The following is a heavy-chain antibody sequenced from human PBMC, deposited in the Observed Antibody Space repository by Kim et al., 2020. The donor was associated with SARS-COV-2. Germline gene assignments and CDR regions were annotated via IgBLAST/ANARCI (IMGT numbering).Heavy chain of an antibody. CDR1: GGSISSSSYY. CDR3: ARMSAGYSSGWYYGMDV. V-gene: IGHV4-39*01. CDR2: IYYSGST. Sequence: SETLSLTCTVSGGSISSSSYYWGWIRQPPGKGLEWIGSIYYSGSTYYKPSLKSRVTISVDTSKNQFSLKLSSVTAADTAVYYCARMSAGYSSGWYYGMDVWGQGTTVTVSS. D-gene: IGHD6-19*01. J-gene: IGHJ6*02.